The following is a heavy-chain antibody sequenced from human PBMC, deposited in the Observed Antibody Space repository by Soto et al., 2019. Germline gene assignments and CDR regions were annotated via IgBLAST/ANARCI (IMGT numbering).Heavy chain of an antibody. CDR3: ASAGGSGYSNGDIDY. J-gene: IGHJ4*02. D-gene: IGHD3-22*01. CDR2: INHSGST. V-gene: IGHV4-34*01. Sequence: PSETLSLTCAVYGGSFSGYYWSWIRQPPGKGLEWIGEINHSGSTNYNPSLKSRVTISVDTSKNQFSLKLSSVTAADTAVYYCASAGGSGYSNGDIDYWGQGTLVTVSS. CDR1: GGSFSGYY.